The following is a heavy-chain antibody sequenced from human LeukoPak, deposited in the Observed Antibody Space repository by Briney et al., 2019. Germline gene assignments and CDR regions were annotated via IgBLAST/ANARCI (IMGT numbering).Heavy chain of an antibody. Sequence: GESLKISCKGSGYSFTSYWIGWVRQMPGKGLEWMGIIYPGDSDTRYSPSFQGQVTISADKATSTAYLQWSSLKASDTAMYYCARLPLQQWLLTEFWFDPWGQGTLVTVSS. V-gene: IGHV5-51*01. D-gene: IGHD6-19*01. CDR2: IYPGDSDT. CDR3: ARLPLQQWLLTEFWFDP. J-gene: IGHJ5*02. CDR1: GYSFTSYW.